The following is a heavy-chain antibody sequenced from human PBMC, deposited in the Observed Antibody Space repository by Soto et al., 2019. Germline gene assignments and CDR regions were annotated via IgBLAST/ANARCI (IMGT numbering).Heavy chain of an antibody. D-gene: IGHD1-26*01. V-gene: IGHV3-15*07. CDR2: VKSKTDGGSS. CDR1: GFPFTNAW. J-gene: IGHJ4*01. CDR3: TTDSRTTLPEVRFDY. Sequence: GGSLRLSCAASGFPFTNAWINWVRQVPGKGLEWVGRVKSKTDGGSSDYAAPVKGRFAVSRDDSKNIVYLQMNSLKIEDTGVYYCTTDSRTTLPEVRFDYWGHGTQVTVSS.